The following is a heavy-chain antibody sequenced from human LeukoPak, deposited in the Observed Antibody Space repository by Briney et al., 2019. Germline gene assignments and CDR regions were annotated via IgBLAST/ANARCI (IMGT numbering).Heavy chain of an antibody. J-gene: IGHJ4*02. Sequence: GASVKVSCKASGGTFSSYAISWVRQAPGQGLEWMGRIIPIFGTANYAQKFQGRVTITTDESTSTAYMELSSLRSEDTAVYYCARDYCDSPLLIDYWGQGTLVTVSS. CDR2: IIPIFGTA. V-gene: IGHV1-69*05. D-gene: IGHD3-22*01. CDR3: ARDYCDSPLLIDY. CDR1: GGTFSSYA.